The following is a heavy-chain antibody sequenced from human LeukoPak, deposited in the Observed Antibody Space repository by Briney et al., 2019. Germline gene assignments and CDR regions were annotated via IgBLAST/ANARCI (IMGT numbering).Heavy chain of an antibody. V-gene: IGHV3-23*01. Sequence: GGSLRLSCAASGFTFSSYGMSWVRQAPGKGLEWVSAISGSGGSTYYADSVKGRFTISRDNSKNTLYLQMNSLRAEDTAVYYCAKGQTYDILTGYYFPFDYWGQGTLVTVSS. J-gene: IGHJ4*02. CDR3: AKGQTYDILTGYYFPFDY. D-gene: IGHD3-9*01. CDR1: GFTFSSYG. CDR2: ISGSGGST.